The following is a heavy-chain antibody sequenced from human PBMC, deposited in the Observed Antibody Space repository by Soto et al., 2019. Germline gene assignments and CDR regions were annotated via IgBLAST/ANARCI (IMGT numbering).Heavy chain of an antibody. CDR3: AGSMMVRGVLFDL. V-gene: IGHV3-53*01. Sequence: GGSLRLSCEVSGFSVSGNYMSWVRQAPGKGLDWVSVIYSGGSRYYADSVRGRFTISRDGSQNTLYLQMNNLRAEDTAVYYCAGSMMVRGVLFDLWGRGSLVTVSS. D-gene: IGHD3-10*01. J-gene: IGHJ4*02. CDR2: IYSGGSR. CDR1: GFSVSGNY.